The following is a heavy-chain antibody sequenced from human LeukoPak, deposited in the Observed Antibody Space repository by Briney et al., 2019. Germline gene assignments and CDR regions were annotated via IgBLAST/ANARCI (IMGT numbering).Heavy chain of an antibody. CDR1: GGTFSSYA. J-gene: IGHJ4*02. CDR2: IIPILGIA. Sequence: SVKVSCKASGGTFSSYAISWVRQAPGQGLEWMGRIIPILGIANYAQKFQGRVTITADKSTSTAYMELSSLRSEDTAVYYCATHPTHFWSGYYRASHFDYWGQGTLVTVSS. V-gene: IGHV1-69*04. CDR3: ATHPTHFWSGYYRASHFDY. D-gene: IGHD3-3*01.